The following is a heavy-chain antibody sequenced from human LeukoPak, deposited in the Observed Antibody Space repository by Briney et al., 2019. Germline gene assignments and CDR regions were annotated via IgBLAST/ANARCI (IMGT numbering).Heavy chain of an antibody. V-gene: IGHV3-21*01. J-gene: IGHJ4*02. Sequence: PGGSLRLXCAASGFTFSSYSMNWVRQAPGKGLEWVSSISSSNSFIYYADSVKGRFTISRDNAKNSLYLQMNSLRAEDTAVYYCASRYCTNGVCHFDYWGQGTLVTVSS. CDR2: ISSSNSFI. CDR3: ASRYCTNGVCHFDY. D-gene: IGHD2-8*01. CDR1: GFTFSSYS.